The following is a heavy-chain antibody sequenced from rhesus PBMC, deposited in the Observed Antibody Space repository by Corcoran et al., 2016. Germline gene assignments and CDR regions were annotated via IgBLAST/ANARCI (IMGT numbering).Heavy chain of an antibody. J-gene: IGHJ4*01. CDR3: ARDWGWGDYYKPYDFDY. CDR1: GGSISSNY. Sequence: QLQLQESGPGLVKPSETLSLTCAVSGGSISSNYWSWIRQPPGKGLEWIGRISGSGGVTDYNPSLRGRVTISTDTSKNQCALKLSSVTAADTAVYYCARDWGWGDYYKPYDFDYWGQGVLVTVSS. V-gene: IGHV4-173*01. CDR2: ISGSGGVT. D-gene: IGHD3-34*01.